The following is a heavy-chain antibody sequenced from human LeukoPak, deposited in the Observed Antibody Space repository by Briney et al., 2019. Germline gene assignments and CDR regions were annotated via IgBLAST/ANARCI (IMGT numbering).Heavy chain of an antibody. CDR1: GFTFSSYS. J-gene: IGHJ5*02. D-gene: IGHD1-26*01. V-gene: IGHV3-48*01. Sequence: GGSLRLSCAASGFTFSSYSMNWVRQAPGKGLEWVSYISSSSSTIYYADSVKGRFTISRDNAKNSLYLQMNSLRAEDTAVYYCARVVSGSYGRRFDPWGQGTLVTVSS. CDR2: ISSSSSTI. CDR3: ARVVSGSYGRRFDP.